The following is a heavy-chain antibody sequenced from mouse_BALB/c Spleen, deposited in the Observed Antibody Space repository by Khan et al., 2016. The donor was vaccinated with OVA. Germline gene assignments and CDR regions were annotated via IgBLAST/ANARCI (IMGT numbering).Heavy chain of an antibody. D-gene: IGHD4-1*01. CDR2: IDPANGNT. CDR3: AMEYWGVFAY. V-gene: IGHV14-3*02. CDR1: GFNIKDTY. J-gene: IGHJ3*01. Sequence: VQLKESGAELVKPGASVKLSCTASGFNIKDTYMHWVKQRPEQGLEWIGRIDPANGNTKYDPKFQDKATIPADTSSNTAYLQLSSLTSEDTAVYYGAMEYWGVFAYWGQGTMVTVSA.